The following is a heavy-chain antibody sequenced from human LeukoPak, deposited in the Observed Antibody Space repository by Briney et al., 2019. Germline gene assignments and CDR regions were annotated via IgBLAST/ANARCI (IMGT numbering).Heavy chain of an antibody. CDR2: IYPGDSDT. Sequence: KPGESLKISCKGSGYSFTSYWIGWVRQMPGKGLEWRGIIYPGDSDTRYSPSFQGQVTISADKSISTAYLQWSSLKASDTAMYYCARLELYYYGSGSYPPPDYWGQGTLVTVSS. CDR3: ARLELYYYGSGSYPPPDY. J-gene: IGHJ4*02. D-gene: IGHD3-10*01. V-gene: IGHV5-51*03. CDR1: GYSFTSYW.